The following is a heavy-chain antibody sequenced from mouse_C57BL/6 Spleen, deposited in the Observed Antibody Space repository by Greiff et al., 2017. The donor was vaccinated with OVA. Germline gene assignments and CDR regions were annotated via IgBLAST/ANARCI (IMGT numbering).Heavy chain of an antibody. CDR1: GYAFSSYW. Sequence: QVQLQQSGAELVKPGASVKISCKASGYAFSSYWMNWVKQRPGKGLEWIGQIYPGDGDTNYNGKFKGKATLTADKSSSTAYMQLSSLLSEDSAVYFCAGGYDGDSWFADWGQGTLVTVSA. CDR2: IYPGDGDT. J-gene: IGHJ3*01. CDR3: AGGYDGDSWFAD. V-gene: IGHV1-80*01. D-gene: IGHD2-2*01.